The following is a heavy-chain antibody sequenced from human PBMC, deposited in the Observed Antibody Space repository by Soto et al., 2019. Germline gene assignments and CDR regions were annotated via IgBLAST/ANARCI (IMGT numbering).Heavy chain of an antibody. D-gene: IGHD6-19*01. CDR1: GLTFINAW. J-gene: IGHJ5*02. CDR3: TTVGKAA. V-gene: IGHV3-15*07. CDR2: IKSKTDGGTI. Sequence: PGGSLRLSCAASGLTFINAWMNWVRQAPGKGLEWVGRIKSKTDGGTIEYAAPVQGRFTISRDDSRSTLYLQMNSPKTEDTAVYYCTTVGKAAWGQGTLVTVSS.